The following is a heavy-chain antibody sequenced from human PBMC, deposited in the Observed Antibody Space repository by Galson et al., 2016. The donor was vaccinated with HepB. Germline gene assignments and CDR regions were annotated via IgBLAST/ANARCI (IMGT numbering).Heavy chain of an antibody. D-gene: IGHD6-6*01. V-gene: IGHV4-59*01. Sequence: SETLSLTCTVSGGSIGSYYWSWIRQPPGKGLEWIGYIHYSGATNYNPSLKSRVPMSVDTSKNQFSLNLNSVTAADTAVYYCARVAIVARSYYYNMDVWGQGTTVTVSS. CDR3: ARVAIVARSYYYNMDV. CDR1: GGSIGSYY. CDR2: IHYSGAT. J-gene: IGHJ6*02.